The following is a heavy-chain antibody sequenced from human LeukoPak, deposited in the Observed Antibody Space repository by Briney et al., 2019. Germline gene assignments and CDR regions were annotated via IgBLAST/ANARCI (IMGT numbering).Heavy chain of an antibody. CDR1: GYTITDYW. CDR3: AGDFPHQRFDY. Sequence: ASVTVSCKPSGYTITDYWIHWVRQAPGQGLEWMGRIDLNTGDTSSAQKFQGRVSMPRDTSISTVYMGLSGLQSDDTAVYYCAGDFPHQRFDYWGQGTLVTVSS. CDR2: IDLNTGDT. V-gene: IGHV1-2*02. J-gene: IGHJ4*02.